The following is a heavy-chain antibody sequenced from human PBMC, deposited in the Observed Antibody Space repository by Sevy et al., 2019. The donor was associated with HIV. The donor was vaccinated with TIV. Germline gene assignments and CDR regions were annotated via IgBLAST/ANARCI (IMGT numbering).Heavy chain of an antibody. J-gene: IGHJ4*02. V-gene: IGHV3-21*01. CDR1: GFNFSNYS. CDR3: ASQFDY. CDR2: ISSSGSYI. Sequence: GGSLRLSCAVSGFNFSNYSMDWVRQAPGKGLEWVSSISSSGSYIYYSDSLKGRITNSRDNAKNSVYLQMNSLRAEDTAVYYCASQFDYWGQGTLVTVSS.